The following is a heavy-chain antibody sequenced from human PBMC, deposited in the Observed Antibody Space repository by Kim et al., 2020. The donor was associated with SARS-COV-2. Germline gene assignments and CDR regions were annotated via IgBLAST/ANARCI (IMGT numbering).Heavy chain of an antibody. CDR1: GFTVSSNY. J-gene: IGHJ3*02. CDR3: ARGCGGDCTDAFDI. Sequence: GGSLRLSCAASGFTVSSNYMSWVRQAPGKGLEWVSVIYSGGSTYYADSVKGRFTISRDNSKNTLYLQMNSLRAEDTAVYYCARGCGGDCTDAFDIWGQGTMVTVSS. V-gene: IGHV3-53*01. D-gene: IGHD2-21*02. CDR2: IYSGGST.